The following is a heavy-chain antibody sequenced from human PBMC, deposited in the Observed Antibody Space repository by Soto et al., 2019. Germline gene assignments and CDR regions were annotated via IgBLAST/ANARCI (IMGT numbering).Heavy chain of an antibody. J-gene: IGHJ6*02. CDR1: GGSISRGDYY. D-gene: IGHD3-10*01. Sequence: PSETLSLTCTVSGGSISRGDYYWSWIRQPPGKGLEWIGYIYSSGSIYYNPSLKSRVTISVDTSKNQFSLKLSSVTAADTAVYYCAREKGYYGSGDYYSAYCWDVWRQGTAVTVSS. CDR3: AREKGYYGSGDYYSAYCWDV. V-gene: IGHV4-30-4*01. CDR2: IYSSGSI.